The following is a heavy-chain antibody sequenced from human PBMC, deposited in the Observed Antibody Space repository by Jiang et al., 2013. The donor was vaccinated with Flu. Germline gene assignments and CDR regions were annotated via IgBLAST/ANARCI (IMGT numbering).Heavy chain of an antibody. CDR3: ARVETQRITIFGVVITPARRFDP. J-gene: IGHJ5*02. V-gene: IGHV3-7*03. Sequence: ANIKQDGSEKYYVDSVKGRFTISRDNAKNSLYLQMNSLRAEDTAVYYCARVETQRITIFGVVITPARRFDPWGQGTLVTVSS. D-gene: IGHD3-3*01. CDR2: IKQDGSEK.